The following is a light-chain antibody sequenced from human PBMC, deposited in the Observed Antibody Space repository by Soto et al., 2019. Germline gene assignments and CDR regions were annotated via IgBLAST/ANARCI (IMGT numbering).Light chain of an antibody. J-gene: IGLJ2*01. CDR2: ANS. CDR3: QSFDTSLNRV. V-gene: IGLV1-40*01. Sequence: QLVLTQPPSVSGAPGQRVSISCTGSSSNIGAGYDVHWYKQLPGTAPKLLIYANSNRPSGVPDRFSGSKSDTSASLAITGLQADDEADYYCQSFDTSLNRVFGGGTKLTVL. CDR1: SSNIGAGYD.